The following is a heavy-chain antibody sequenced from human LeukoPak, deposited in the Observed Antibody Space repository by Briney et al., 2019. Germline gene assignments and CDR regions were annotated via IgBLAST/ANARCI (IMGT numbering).Heavy chain of an antibody. Sequence: GGSLRLSCAASGFTFSSYPMNWVRQAPGKGLEWVSGISGRGGSTYYADSVKGRFTISRDNSKNTLYLQMTSLRAEDTAIYYCVAGGFQYTFDIWGQGTRVTVSS. V-gene: IGHV3-23*01. D-gene: IGHD5-12*01. CDR3: VAGGFQYTFDI. CDR1: GFTFSSYP. J-gene: IGHJ3*02. CDR2: ISGRGGST.